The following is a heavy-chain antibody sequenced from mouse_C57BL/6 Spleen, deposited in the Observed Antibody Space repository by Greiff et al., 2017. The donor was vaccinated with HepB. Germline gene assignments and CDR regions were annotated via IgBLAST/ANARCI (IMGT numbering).Heavy chain of an antibody. CDR2: ISSGGDYI. J-gene: IGHJ2*01. D-gene: IGHD2-5*01. CDR3: TRGDYYSNYFDY. CDR1: GFTFSSYA. Sequence: EVKVEESGEGLVKPGGSLKLSCAASGFTFSSYAMSWVRQTPEKRLEWVAYISSGGDYIYYADTVKGRFTISRDNARNTLYLQMSSLKSEDTAMYYCTRGDYYSNYFDYWGQGTTLTVSS. V-gene: IGHV5-9-1*02.